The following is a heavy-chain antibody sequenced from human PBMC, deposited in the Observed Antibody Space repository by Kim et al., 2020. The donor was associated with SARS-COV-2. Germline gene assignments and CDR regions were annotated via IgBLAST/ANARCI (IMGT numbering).Heavy chain of an antibody. Sequence: ASVKVSCKASGYTFTSYYMHWVRQAPGQGLEWMGIINPSGGSTSYAQKFQGRVTMTRDTSTSTVYMELSSLRSEDTAVYYCARRPTENYYDSSGYHHYGMDVWGQGTPVTVSS. CDR2: INPSGGST. V-gene: IGHV1-46*01. J-gene: IGHJ6*02. D-gene: IGHD3-22*01. CDR1: GYTFTSYY. CDR3: ARRPTENYYDSSGYHHYGMDV.